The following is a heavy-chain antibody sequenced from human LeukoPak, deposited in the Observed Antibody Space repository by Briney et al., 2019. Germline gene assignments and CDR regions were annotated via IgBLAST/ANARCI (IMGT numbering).Heavy chain of an antibody. D-gene: IGHD1/OR15-1a*01. CDR2: IRFDGSNR. CDR1: GFTFSDYG. J-gene: IGHJ4*02. CDR3: AKEGTASKPSDLDY. Sequence: GGSLRLSCAASGFTFSDYGMHWVRQAPGKGLEWVAFIRFDGSNRYYADSVKGRFTISRDSSKNTLSLQMNSLRAEDTAVYYCAKEGTASKPSDLDYWGQGTLVTVPS. V-gene: IGHV3-30*02.